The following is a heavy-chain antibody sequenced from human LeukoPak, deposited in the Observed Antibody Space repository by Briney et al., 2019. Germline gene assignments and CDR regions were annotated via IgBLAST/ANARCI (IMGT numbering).Heavy chain of an antibody. V-gene: IGHV3-74*01. D-gene: IGHD5-18*01. CDR3: ARDMPEDTATDY. CDR1: RFTFSSYW. Sequence: GGSLRLSCAASRFTFSSYWMHWVRQAPGKGLVWVSRINSDESSISYADSVKGRFTISRDNAKNTLYLQMNSLRAEDTAVYYCARDMPEDTATDYWGQGTPVTVSS. J-gene: IGHJ4*02. CDR2: INSDESSI.